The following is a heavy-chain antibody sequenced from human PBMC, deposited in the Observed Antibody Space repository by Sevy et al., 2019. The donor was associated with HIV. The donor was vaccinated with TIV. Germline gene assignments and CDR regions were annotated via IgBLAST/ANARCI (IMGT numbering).Heavy chain of an antibody. J-gene: IGHJ4*02. V-gene: IGHV4-34*01. Sequence: SETLSLTCAVYGGSFSGYYWSWIRRPPEKGLEWIGEINHSGSTNYNPSLKSRVTISVDTSKNQFSLKLSSVTAADTAVYYCARCDFFGVVLGWGQGTLVTVSS. D-gene: IGHD3-3*01. CDR2: INHSGST. CDR1: GGSFSGYY. CDR3: ARCDFFGVVLG.